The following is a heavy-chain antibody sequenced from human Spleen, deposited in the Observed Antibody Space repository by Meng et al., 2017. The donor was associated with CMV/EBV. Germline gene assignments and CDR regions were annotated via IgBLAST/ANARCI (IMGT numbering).Heavy chain of an antibody. V-gene: IGHV4-4*02. CDR2: IYHSGGT. D-gene: IGHD2-21*02. J-gene: IGHJ4*02. CDR1: GDL. Sequence: GDLWTWVRQVPGKGLEWIGEIYHSGGTNYNPSIKSRVTISVGKFKSQFSLKLGSVTAADTAVYYCARVERRRILKYCGSDCSTTDYWGQGTLVTVSS. CDR3: ARVERRRILKYCGSDCSTTDY.